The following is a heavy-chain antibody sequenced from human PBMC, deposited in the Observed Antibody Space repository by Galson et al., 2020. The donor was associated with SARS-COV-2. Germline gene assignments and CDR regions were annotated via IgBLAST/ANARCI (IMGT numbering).Heavy chain of an antibody. CDR3: ARVANYYDSSGYYLY. D-gene: IGHD3-22*01. CDR1: GGTFSSYA. CDR2: IIPIFGTA. V-gene: IGHV1-69*13. J-gene: IGHJ4*02. Sequence: GASVKVSCKASGGTFSSYAISWVRQAPGQGLEWMGGIIPIFGTANYAQKFQGRVTITADESTSTAYMELSSLRSEDTAVYYCARVANYYDSSGYYLYWGQGTLVTVSS.